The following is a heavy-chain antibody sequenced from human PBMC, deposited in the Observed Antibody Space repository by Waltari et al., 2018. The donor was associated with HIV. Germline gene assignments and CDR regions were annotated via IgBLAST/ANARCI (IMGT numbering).Heavy chain of an antibody. J-gene: IGHJ3*02. CDR1: SGSISSSNC. V-gene: IGHV4-4*02. CDR2: TCHSGTT. Sequence: QVRLQESGPGLVKPSGTLSLTCVVSSGSISSSNCWSWVRQPPGKGRGWSGETCHSGTTNYNPSFKRPIDMSIDQSDNQFSLVLESVTAADTATYFCARARPLLTTWAGVYDIWGQGTMVIVSS. D-gene: IGHD4-4*01. CDR3: ARARPLLTTWAGVYDI.